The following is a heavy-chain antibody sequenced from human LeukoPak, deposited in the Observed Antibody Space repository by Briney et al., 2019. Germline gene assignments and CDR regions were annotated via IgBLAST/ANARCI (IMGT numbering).Heavy chain of an antibody. Sequence: PGRSLRLSCAASGFTFSSYAMHWVRQAPGKGLEWVAVISYDGSNKYYADSVKGRFTISRDNSKNTLYLQMNSLRAEDTALYYCAKITGTTWGVFDYWGQGTLVTVSS. D-gene: IGHD1-20*01. CDR2: ISYDGSNK. V-gene: IGHV3-30-3*02. CDR1: GFTFSSYA. CDR3: AKITGTTWGVFDY. J-gene: IGHJ4*02.